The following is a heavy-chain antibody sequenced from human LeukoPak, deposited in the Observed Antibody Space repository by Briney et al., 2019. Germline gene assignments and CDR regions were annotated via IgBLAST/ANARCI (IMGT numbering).Heavy chain of an antibody. J-gene: IGHJ4*02. CDR2: ISPYNGNT. D-gene: IGHD3-22*01. CDR3: ARDAILSYYSDGSAYHGFDF. Sequence: ASVKVSRKASGYTFTNFGVRWGRQAPGPGLGLKGVISPYNGNTSSAQKFQGRVTMTTDTPTNTAYMDLRSLRSDDTAMYYCARDAILSYYSDGSAYHGFDFWGQGTLVTVSS. V-gene: IGHV1-18*01. CDR1: GYTFTNFG.